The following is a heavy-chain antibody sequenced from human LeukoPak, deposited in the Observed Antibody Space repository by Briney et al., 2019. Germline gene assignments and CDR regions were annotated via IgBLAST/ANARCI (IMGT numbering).Heavy chain of an antibody. CDR1: GGSISSYY. CDR2: IYYSGST. V-gene: IGHV4-59*12. J-gene: IGHJ4*02. D-gene: IGHD6-6*01. Sequence: SETLSLTCTVSGGSISSYYWSWIRQPPGKGLEWIGYIYYSGSTYYNPSLKSRVTISVDTSKSQFSLKLSSVTAADTAVYYCARSVWYSSSSPISAYYFDSWGQGTLVTVSS. CDR3: ARSVWYSSSSPISAYYFDS.